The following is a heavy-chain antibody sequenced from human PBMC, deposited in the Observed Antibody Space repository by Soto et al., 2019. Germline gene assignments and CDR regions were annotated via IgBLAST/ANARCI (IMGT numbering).Heavy chain of an antibody. D-gene: IGHD3-9*01. V-gene: IGHV3-53*01. CDR2: IYAGGNT. Sequence: VQLVESGGTLVQPGGSLRLSCAASGFSVTSNYMTWVRQAPGKGLECVSVIYAGGNTYYPDSVKGRFTISSDNSKHTLFLQMNNLRAEDTAVYYCARVTTFYDILTSSYALNFFDYWGQGTRVPVSS. CDR1: GFSVTSNY. J-gene: IGHJ4*02. CDR3: ARVTTFYDILTSSYALNFFDY.